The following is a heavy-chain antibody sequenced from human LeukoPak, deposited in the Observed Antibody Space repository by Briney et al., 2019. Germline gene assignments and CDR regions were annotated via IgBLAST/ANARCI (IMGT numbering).Heavy chain of an antibody. Sequence: PGGSLRLSCAASGFTFSSYGMHWVRQAPGKGLEWVAFIRYDGSNKYYADSVKGRFTISRDNSKNTLFLQMNSLRAEDTAVYYCARVRSGYDISWFDYWGQGTLVTVSS. CDR2: IRYDGSNK. V-gene: IGHV3-30*02. CDR3: ARVRSGYDISWFDY. J-gene: IGHJ4*02. CDR1: GFTFSSYG. D-gene: IGHD5-12*01.